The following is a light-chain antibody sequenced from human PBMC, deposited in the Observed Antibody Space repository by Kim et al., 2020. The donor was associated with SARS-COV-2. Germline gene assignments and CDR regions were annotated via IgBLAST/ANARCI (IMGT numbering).Light chain of an antibody. CDR2: DVS. Sequence: QSALTQPASVSGSPGQSITISCTGTCSDVGSYNLVSWYQQHPGKDPKLMIYDVSKRPAGVSNRCSGSKSGNTASLTISGLQAEDEADYYCCSYAGSSTFVFGTGTKVTVL. CDR3: CSYAGSSTFV. J-gene: IGLJ1*01. V-gene: IGLV2-23*02. CDR1: CSDVGSYNL.